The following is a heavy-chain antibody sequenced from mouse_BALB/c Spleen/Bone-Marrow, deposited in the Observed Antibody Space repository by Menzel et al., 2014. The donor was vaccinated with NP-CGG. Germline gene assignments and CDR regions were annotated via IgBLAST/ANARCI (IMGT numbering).Heavy chain of an antibody. Sequence: EVMLVESGGGLVQPGGSRKLSCAASGFTFSSFGMHWVRQAPEKGLERVAYISSGRSTIYYADKVKGRFTISRDNPKNTLFLQMTILRSEDTSLYYCARSPYDYAAMDYWGQGTSVTVSS. V-gene: IGHV5-17*02. CDR2: ISSGRSTI. J-gene: IGHJ4*01. CDR1: GFTFSSFG. CDR3: ARSPYDYAAMDY. D-gene: IGHD2-4*01.